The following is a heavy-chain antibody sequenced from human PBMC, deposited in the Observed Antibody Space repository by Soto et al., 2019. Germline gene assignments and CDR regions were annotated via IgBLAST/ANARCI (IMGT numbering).Heavy chain of an antibody. J-gene: IGHJ3*02. D-gene: IGHD5-12*01. CDR2: MNPNSGNT. Sequence: GYTLTQFVLQSGRQAPGQGLGWMGWMNPNSGNTGYEQKFQGRVTMTRNTSISTAYMELSSLRSEDTAVYYCARGARHESGIDAFDSRGQGTMVTVAS. CDR3: ARGARHESGIDAFDS. CDR1: GYTLTQFV. V-gene: IGHV1-8*01.